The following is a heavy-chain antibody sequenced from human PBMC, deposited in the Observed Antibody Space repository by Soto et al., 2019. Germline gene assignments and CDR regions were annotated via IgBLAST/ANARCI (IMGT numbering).Heavy chain of an antibody. CDR1: GGSFTGYY. J-gene: IGHJ4*02. CDR2: INHSGNI. Sequence: SETLSLTCAVYGGSFTGYYWSCIRQPPGKGLEWIGEINHSGNINYNPSLKSRVTISVDTSKNKFSLNLSSVTAADTAVYYCARTSIFGGGYYFDYWGQGTLVTVSS. D-gene: IGHD3-3*01. V-gene: IGHV4-34*01. CDR3: ARTSIFGGGYYFDY.